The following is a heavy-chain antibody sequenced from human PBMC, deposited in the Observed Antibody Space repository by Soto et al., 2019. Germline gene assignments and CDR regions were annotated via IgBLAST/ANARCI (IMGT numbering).Heavy chain of an antibody. CDR2: IWYDGSNK. V-gene: IGHV3-33*01. Sequence: GVSLSLSCSASVVPFCSYGMHWVRQAPGKGLEWVAVIWYDGSNKYYSDSVKGRFTISRDNSKNMLYLQMNSLRVEDTAVYYCASQKDWGQGTLVNLSS. CDR3: ASQKD. J-gene: IGHJ4*02. CDR1: VVPFCSYG.